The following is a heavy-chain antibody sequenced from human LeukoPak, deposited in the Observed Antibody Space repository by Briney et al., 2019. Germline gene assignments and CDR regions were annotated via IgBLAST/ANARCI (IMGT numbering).Heavy chain of an antibody. CDR3: ARDSSGYYYPDAFDI. CDR1: GFTFSSYW. D-gene: IGHD3-22*01. J-gene: IGHJ3*02. Sequence: PGGSLRVSCAASGFTFSSYWMSWVRQAPGKGLEWVANIKQDGSKKYYVDSVKGRFTISRDNAKNSLYLQMNSLRAEDTAVYYCARDSSGYYYPDAFDIWDQGTMVTVSS. CDR2: IKQDGSKK. V-gene: IGHV3-7*04.